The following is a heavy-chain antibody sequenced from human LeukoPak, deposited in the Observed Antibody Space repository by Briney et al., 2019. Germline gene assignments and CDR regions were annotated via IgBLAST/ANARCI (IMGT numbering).Heavy chain of an antibody. V-gene: IGHV3-13*01. Sequence: GGSLRLSCAASGFTFSSYDMHWVLQATGKGLEWVSAIGTAGDTYYPGSVKGRFTISRENAKNSLYLQMNSLRAGDTAVYYCARSVSGSYSGFDYWGQGTLVTVSS. CDR1: GFTFSSYD. CDR2: IGTAGDT. CDR3: ARSVSGSYSGFDY. J-gene: IGHJ4*02. D-gene: IGHD1-26*01.